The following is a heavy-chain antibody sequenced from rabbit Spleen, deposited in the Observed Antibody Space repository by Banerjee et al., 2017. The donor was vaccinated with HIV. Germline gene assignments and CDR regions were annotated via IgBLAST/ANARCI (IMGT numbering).Heavy chain of an antibody. D-gene: IGHD8-1*01. CDR1: GFDLSSYYY. CDR2: IYSGIGGNT. Sequence: QEQLEESGGDLVKPEGSLTLTCTASGFDLSSYYYMCWVRQAPGKGLEWIASIYSGIGGNTYYASWAKGRFTVSETSSTTVTLQMASLTVADTATYFCARDAGSYDYIDVYFNLWGPGTLVTVS. J-gene: IGHJ4*01. V-gene: IGHV1S45*01. CDR3: ARDAGSYDYIDVYFNL.